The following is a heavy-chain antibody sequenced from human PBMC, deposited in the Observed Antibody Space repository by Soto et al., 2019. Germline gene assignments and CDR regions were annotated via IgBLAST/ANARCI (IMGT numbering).Heavy chain of an antibody. V-gene: IGHV3-23*01. CDR3: AKDRAEWGSYDY. Sequence: EVQMLESGGGLVQPGESLRLSCAASGFTFSSYAMSWVRQPPGKGLKWVSTISGSGGSTYYAESVKGRFTISRDNSKNTLYLQMNSLRAEDTAVYYCAKDRAEWGSYDYWGQGILVTVSS. D-gene: IGHD7-27*01. CDR1: GFTFSSYA. J-gene: IGHJ4*02. CDR2: ISGSGGST.